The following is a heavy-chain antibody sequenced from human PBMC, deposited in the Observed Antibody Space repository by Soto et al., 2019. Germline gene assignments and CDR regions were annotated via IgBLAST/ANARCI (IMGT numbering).Heavy chain of an antibody. D-gene: IGHD2-2*01. J-gene: IGHJ5*02. CDR2: IYYSGTT. Sequence: WIRIRQPPGKGLEWIGSIYYSGTTYYNPSLKSRLTISVDTSKNQFSLNLSSVTAADTAVYYCARRTYSTSPFDPSGQGTLVTVSS. CDR3: ARRTYSTSPFDP. V-gene: IGHV4-39*01.